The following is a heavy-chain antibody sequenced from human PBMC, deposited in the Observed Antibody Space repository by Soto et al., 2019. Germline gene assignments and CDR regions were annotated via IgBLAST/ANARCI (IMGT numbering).Heavy chain of an antibody. CDR1: GYTLTELS. CDR3: AVMAPSIVVVPAAPYGMYV. Sequence: VASVKVSCKVSGYTLTELSMHWVRQAPGKEHERKGGFDPEDGETIYAQKFQGRDTMTEDTSTDTAYMELSSLRSEDTAVYYCAVMAPSIVVVPAAPYGMYVWGQGTTVTVSS. J-gene: IGHJ6*02. V-gene: IGHV1-24*01. CDR2: FDPEDGET. D-gene: IGHD2-2*01.